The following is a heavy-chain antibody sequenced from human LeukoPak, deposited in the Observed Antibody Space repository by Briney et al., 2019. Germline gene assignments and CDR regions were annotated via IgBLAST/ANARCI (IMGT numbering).Heavy chain of an antibody. Sequence: GESLKISCKGSGYRFTNYWIGWVLQMPGKGLEWMGIIYPGDSNTRYSPSFQGQVTISADKSVNTAYVQWSSLKASDTAMYYCARRVVNNRNWYFNLWGRGTLVTVSS. D-gene: IGHD4-23*01. V-gene: IGHV5-51*01. CDR2: IYPGDSNT. J-gene: IGHJ2*01. CDR1: GYRFTNYW. CDR3: ARRVVNNRNWYFNL.